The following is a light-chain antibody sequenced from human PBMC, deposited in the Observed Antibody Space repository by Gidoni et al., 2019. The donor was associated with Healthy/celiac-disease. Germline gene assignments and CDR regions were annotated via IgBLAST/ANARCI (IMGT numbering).Light chain of an antibody. V-gene: IGKV2-28*01. Sequence: DIVMTQSPLSLPVTHGEQASISCRSSQSLLHSNGYNYLDWYLQKPGQSPQRLIYLGSTRAAGVPERFSGSGAGTDVTLKISRVEAEDVGVYYGLQALQTSTFGQGTRLEIK. CDR2: LGS. J-gene: IGKJ5*01. CDR3: LQALQTST. CDR1: QSLLHSNGYNY.